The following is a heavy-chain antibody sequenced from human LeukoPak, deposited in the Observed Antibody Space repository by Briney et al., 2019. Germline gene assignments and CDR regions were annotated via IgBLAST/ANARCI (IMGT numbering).Heavy chain of an antibody. CDR3: VRAYSRGYSDDFDY. CDR1: GFTFSDYY. Sequence: PGGSPRLSCAASGFTFSDYYMSWMRQAPGKGLEWVSYIDGSSSYLYYADSVKGRFTISRDNAENSLFLQMNSLRGEDTAVYYCVRAYSRGYSDDFDYWGQGTLVTVSS. D-gene: IGHD3-22*01. CDR2: IDGSSSYL. V-gene: IGHV3-11*01. J-gene: IGHJ4*02.